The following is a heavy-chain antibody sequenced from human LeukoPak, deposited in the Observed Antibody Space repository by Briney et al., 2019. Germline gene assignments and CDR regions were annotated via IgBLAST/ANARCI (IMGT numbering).Heavy chain of an antibody. Sequence: PSETLSLTCTVSGGSISSYYWSWIRQPPGKGLERIGYIYYSGGTNYNPSLKSRVTISVDTSKNQFSLKLSSVTAADTAVYYCAGGATKDAFDIWGQGTMVTVSS. CDR2: IYYSGGT. J-gene: IGHJ3*02. CDR3: AGGATKDAFDI. CDR1: GGSISSYY. V-gene: IGHV4-59*01.